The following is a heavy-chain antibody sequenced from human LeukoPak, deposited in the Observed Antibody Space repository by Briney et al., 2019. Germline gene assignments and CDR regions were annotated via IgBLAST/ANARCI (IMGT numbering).Heavy chain of an antibody. CDR3: ASRAKYYYDSSGPHR. CDR1: GGSISSSSYY. J-gene: IGHJ4*02. V-gene: IGHV4-39*07. CDR2: IYYSGST. D-gene: IGHD3-22*01. Sequence: SETLSLTCTVSGGSISSSSYYWGWIRQPPGKGLEWIGSIYYSGSTYYNPSLKSRVTISVDKSKNQFSLKLSSVTAADTAVYYCASRAKYYYDSSGPHRWGQGTLVTVSS.